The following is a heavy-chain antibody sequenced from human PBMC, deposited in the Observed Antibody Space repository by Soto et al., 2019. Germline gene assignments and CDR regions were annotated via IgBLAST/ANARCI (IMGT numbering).Heavy chain of an antibody. CDR2: IKQDGTEK. CDR3: ARRDPSSTSWSAFDI. J-gene: IGHJ3*02. CDR1: GFTFSSCW. Sequence: EVQLVESGGGLVQPGGSVRLSCAASGFTFSSCWMSWVRQAPGKGLEWVAKIKQDGTEKYYVGSVKGRFTISRDNAKNSLYLQMNSLRADDTALYYCARRDPSSTSWSAFDIWGLGTMVTVSS. V-gene: IGHV3-7*01. D-gene: IGHD2-2*01.